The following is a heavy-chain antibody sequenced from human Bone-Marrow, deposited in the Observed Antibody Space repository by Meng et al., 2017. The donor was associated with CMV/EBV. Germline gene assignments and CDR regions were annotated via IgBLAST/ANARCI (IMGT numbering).Heavy chain of an antibody. CDR3: ARARLRKYQLLNEYFQH. V-gene: IGHV4-34*01. J-gene: IGHJ1*01. CDR1: GGSFSGYY. CDR2: INHSGST. D-gene: IGHD2-2*01. Sequence: GSLRLSCAVHGGSFSGYYWSWIRQPPGKGLEWIGEINHSGSTNYNPSLKSRVTISVDTSKNQFSLKLSSVTAADTAVYYCARARLRKYQLLNEYFQHWGQGTLVTVSS.